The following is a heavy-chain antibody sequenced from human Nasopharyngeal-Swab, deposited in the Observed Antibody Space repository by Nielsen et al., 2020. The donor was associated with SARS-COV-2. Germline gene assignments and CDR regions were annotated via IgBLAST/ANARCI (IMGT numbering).Heavy chain of an antibody. D-gene: IGHD6-19*01. Sequence: KVSYKGSGCSFTSYWIGWVRQMPGKGLGWMGIIYPGDSDTRYSPSFQGQVTISADKSISTAYLQWSSLKASDTAMYYCARPGGYSSGRVDYWGQGTRVTVSS. CDR1: GCSFTSYW. J-gene: IGHJ4*02. V-gene: IGHV5-51*01. CDR3: ARPGGYSSGRVDY. CDR2: IYPGDSDT.